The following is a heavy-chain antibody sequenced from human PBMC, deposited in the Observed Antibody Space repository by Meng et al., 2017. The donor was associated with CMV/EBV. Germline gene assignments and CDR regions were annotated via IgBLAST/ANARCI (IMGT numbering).Heavy chain of an antibody. Sequence: CNVSGGYFSSRSYYWGWIRQPPGKGLEWIGSIYYSGTTYYNPSLKSRVTISVDTSKNQFSLNLNSVTAADTAVYYCANYRFNSMMDYWGQGSLVTVSS. V-gene: IGHV4-39*07. CDR2: IYYSGTT. J-gene: IGHJ4*02. D-gene: IGHD2/OR15-2a*01. CDR1: GGYFSSRSYY. CDR3: ANYRFNSMMDY.